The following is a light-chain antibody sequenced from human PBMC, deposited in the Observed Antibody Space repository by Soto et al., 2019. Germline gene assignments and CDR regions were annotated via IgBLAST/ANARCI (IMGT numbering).Light chain of an antibody. CDR2: GAS. Sequence: EIVMTQSPATLSVSPGERATLSCRASQSVSSNLAGYQQKPGQAPRLLIYGASTRATGIPARFSGSASGTEFTLTISSLQSEDFAVYYCQQYNNWPITFGQGTRLEIK. J-gene: IGKJ5*01. CDR3: QQYNNWPIT. CDR1: QSVSSN. V-gene: IGKV3-15*01.